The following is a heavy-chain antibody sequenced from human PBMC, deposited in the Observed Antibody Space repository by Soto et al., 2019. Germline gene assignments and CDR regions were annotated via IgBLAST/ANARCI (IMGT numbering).Heavy chain of an antibody. CDR1: GLTFSSYI. CDR2: ISSSSSTI. V-gene: IGHV3-48*02. Sequence: PGGSLILSSASSGLTFSSYIMNLVRQTQGKGLEWVSYISSSSSTIYYADSVKGRFTISRDNAKNSLYLQMNSLRDEDTAVYYCARESRFLQWLSLNWFDPRGQGTLVTVSS. J-gene: IGHJ5*02. D-gene: IGHD3-3*01. CDR3: ARESRFLQWLSLNWFDP.